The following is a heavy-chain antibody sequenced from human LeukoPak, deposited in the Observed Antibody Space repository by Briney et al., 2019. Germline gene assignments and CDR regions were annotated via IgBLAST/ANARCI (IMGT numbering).Heavy chain of an antibody. D-gene: IGHD2-2*01. J-gene: IGHJ6*03. CDR3: TTDDCSRTACSSSYYYYMDV. CDR1: GFPFSNAW. Sequence: PGGSLRTSCAASGFPFSNAWMSWVRQAPGKGLEWVGRIKSNAAGGTTDYAAPVKGRFTLSRDDSRDTVYLQMNSLKTEDTAVYYCTTDDCSRTACSSSYYYYMDVWGKGTTVTVSS. V-gene: IGHV3-15*01. CDR2: IKSNAAGGTT.